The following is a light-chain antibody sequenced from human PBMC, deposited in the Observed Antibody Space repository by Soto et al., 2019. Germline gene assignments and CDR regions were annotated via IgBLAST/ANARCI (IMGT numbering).Light chain of an antibody. Sequence: QSVLTQPPSASASLGASVTVTCTLSSGYSNYKVDWYQQRPGKGPRFVMRVGTGGIVGSKGDGIPDRFSVLGSGLNRYLTIKNIQEEDESDYHCGADHGSGSNFVSVVFGGGTKLTVL. V-gene: IGLV9-49*01. J-gene: IGLJ2*01. CDR3: GADHGSGSNFVSVV. CDR2: VGTGGIVG. CDR1: SGYSNYK.